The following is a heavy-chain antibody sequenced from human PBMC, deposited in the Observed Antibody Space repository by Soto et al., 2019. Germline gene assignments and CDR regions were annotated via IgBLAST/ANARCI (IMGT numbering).Heavy chain of an antibody. V-gene: IGHV4-61*05. D-gene: IGHD3-3*01. J-gene: IGHJ4*02. CDR1: GGSINSNNYY. CDR2: VYHTGRT. CDR3: ARDFAYFDS. Sequence: SETLSLTCTVSGGSINSNNYYWAWIRQPPGKGLEWIGYVYHTGRTSYNPSLKSRVSISMDTSKNQFSLNLDSVTAADTAVYFCARDFAYFDSWGQGTLVTVPQ.